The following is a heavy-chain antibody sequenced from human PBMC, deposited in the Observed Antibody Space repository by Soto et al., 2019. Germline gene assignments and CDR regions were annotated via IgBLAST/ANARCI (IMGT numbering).Heavy chain of an antibody. CDR2: IIPIFGTA. CDR1: GGTFSSYA. D-gene: IGHD5-12*01. CDR3: ASPGYSGASDSGTYYYYYGMDV. Sequence: GASVKVSCKASGGTFSSYAISWVRQAPGQGLEWMGGIIPIFGTANYAQKFQGRVTITADESTSTAYMELSSLRSEDTAVYYRASPGYSGASDSGTYYYYYGMDVWGQGTTVTVSS. J-gene: IGHJ6*02. V-gene: IGHV1-69*13.